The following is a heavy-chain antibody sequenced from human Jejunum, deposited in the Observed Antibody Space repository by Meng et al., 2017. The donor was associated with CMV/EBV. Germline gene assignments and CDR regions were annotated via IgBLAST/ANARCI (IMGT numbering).Heavy chain of an antibody. Sequence: NFVFGWVRPAPGQRLEWVGGVIPILTSSNYAQKFQGRVTIIADKSTTTVYMEVSSLKSEDTAIYYCASGTIFGVVTPYYYGLDVWGQGTTVTVSS. J-gene: IGHJ6*02. V-gene: IGHV1-69*06. D-gene: IGHD3-3*01. CDR1: NFV. CDR3: ASGTIFGVVTPYYYGLDV. CDR2: VIPILTSS.